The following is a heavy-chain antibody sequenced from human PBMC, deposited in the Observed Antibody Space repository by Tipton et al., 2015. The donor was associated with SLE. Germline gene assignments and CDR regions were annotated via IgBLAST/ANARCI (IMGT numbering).Heavy chain of an antibody. V-gene: IGHV4-59*11. Sequence: TLSLTCTVSGGSISSHYWSWIRQPPGKRLEWIGYIYYSGSTNYNPSLKSRVTISVDTSKNQFSLKLNSVTAADTAVYYCARGVGYEDLWGQGTLVTVSA. D-gene: IGHD5-12*01. CDR2: IYYSGST. CDR1: GGSISSHY. CDR3: ARGVGYEDL. J-gene: IGHJ5*02.